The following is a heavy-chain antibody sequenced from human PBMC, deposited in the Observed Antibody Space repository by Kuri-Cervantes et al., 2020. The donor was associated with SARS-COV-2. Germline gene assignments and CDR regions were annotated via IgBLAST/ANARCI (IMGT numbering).Heavy chain of an antibody. CDR2: ISGSGGST. CDR3: ASSGSPYYYYGMDV. J-gene: IGHJ6*02. V-gene: IGHV3-23*01. Sequence: GGSLRLSCAASGFTFSSYAMSWVRQAPGKGLEWVSAISGSGGSTCYADSVKGRFTISRDNSKNTLYLQMNSLRAEDTAVYYCASSGSPYYYYGMDVWGQGTTVTVSS. CDR1: GFTFSSYA. D-gene: IGHD1-26*01.